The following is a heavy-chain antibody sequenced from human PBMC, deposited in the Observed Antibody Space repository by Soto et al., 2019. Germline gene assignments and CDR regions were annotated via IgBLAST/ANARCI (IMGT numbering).Heavy chain of an antibody. V-gene: IGHV4-4*07. Sequence: QVQLQESGPGLVKPSETLSLTCTVSGGSISSYYWSWIRQPAGKGLEWIGRIYTSGGTNYNPSLKSRVTMSVDTSKNQFSLKLSSVTAADTAVYYCARETRDTAMVTEWYFDLWGRGTLVTVSS. CDR3: ARETRDTAMVTEWYFDL. J-gene: IGHJ2*01. CDR2: IYTSGGT. CDR1: GGSISSYY. D-gene: IGHD5-18*01.